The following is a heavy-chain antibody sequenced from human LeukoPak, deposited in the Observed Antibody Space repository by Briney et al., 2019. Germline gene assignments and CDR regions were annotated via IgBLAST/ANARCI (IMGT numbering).Heavy chain of an antibody. CDR1: GGSFRTYA. D-gene: IGHD3-22*01. Sequence: ASVKVSCKASGGSFRTYAFSWVRQAPGQGLEWMGGIIPSFGTANYAQKFQGRVTITADESTGTAYMELSSLRSEDTAVYYCAVTSGYYYDSSGKSRGWFDPWGQGTLVTVSS. J-gene: IGHJ5*02. CDR3: AVTSGYYYDSSGKSRGWFDP. V-gene: IGHV1-69*13. CDR2: IIPSFGTA.